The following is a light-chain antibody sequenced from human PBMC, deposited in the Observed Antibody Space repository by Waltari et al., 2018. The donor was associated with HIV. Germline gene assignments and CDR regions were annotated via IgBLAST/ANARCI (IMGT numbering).Light chain of an antibody. CDR1: TSNVGSNF. V-gene: IGLV1-47*01. CDR2: RDN. Sequence: QSVLTQPPSASGTPGPRVTISCSGTTSNVGSNFVSWYQQLPGTAPKLLIYRDNRRPSGVPDRFSGSKSGASASLAISGLRSEDEGDYYCATWDGSLTSFVFGTGTKVTVL. J-gene: IGLJ1*01. CDR3: ATWDGSLTSFV.